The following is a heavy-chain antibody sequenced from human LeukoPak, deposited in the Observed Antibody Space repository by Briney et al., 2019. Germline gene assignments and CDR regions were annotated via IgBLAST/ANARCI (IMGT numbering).Heavy chain of an antibody. CDR2: ISSSGGYT. J-gene: IGHJ4*02. V-gene: IGHV3-23*01. CDR3: ARSVSSRFTSPRRPYYFDS. Sequence: GGSLRLSCAASGFTFSNYWMHWVRQVPGKGLEWVSTISSSGGYTYFADSVKGRFTISRDNSKNTLYLQMNSLRAEDTAVYYCARSVSSRFTSPRRPYYFDSWGQGTLVTVSS. CDR1: GFTFSNYW. D-gene: IGHD2-2*01.